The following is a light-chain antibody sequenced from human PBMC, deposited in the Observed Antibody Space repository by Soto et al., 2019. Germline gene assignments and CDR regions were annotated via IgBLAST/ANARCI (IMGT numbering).Light chain of an antibody. CDR1: SRHSTYD. CDR3: QTWGTGFRV. J-gene: IGLJ3*02. Sequence: QSVLTQSPSASASLGASVKLTCTLSSRHSTYDIAWHQHQPEKGPRYLMKLKSDGSHNKGDGIPDRFSGSSSGAERYLTISSLQSEDEADYYCQTWGTGFRVFGGGTKLTVL. V-gene: IGLV4-69*02. CDR2: LKSDGSH.